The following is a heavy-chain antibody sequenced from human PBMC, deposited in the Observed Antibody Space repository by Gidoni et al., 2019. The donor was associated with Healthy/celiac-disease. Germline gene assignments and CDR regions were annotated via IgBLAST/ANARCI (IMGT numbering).Heavy chain of an antibody. CDR1: GGSISSYH. D-gene: IGHD3-3*01. CDR2: IYYSGST. V-gene: IGHV4-59*01. CDR3: ARGASVDFWSGYYSSRYDAFDI. Sequence: QVQLQESGPGLVKPSETLSLTCPVSGGSISSYHWSWIRQPPGKGLAWIGYIYYSGSTNYNPSLKSRVTISVDTSKNQFSLKLSSVTAADTAVYYCARGASVDFWSGYYSSRYDAFDIWGQGTMVTVSS. J-gene: IGHJ3*02.